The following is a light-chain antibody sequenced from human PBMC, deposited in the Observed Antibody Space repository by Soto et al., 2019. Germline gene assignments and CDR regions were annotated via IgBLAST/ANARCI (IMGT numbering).Light chain of an antibody. Sequence: QSVLTQPASVSGSPGQSIAISCTGTSSDVGGYNYVSWYQQHPGKAPKLIIYDVSNQPSGVSNRFSGSKSGNAASLTISGLQAEDEADYYCSSYTSSSLYVFGTGTRSPS. J-gene: IGLJ1*01. V-gene: IGLV2-14*01. CDR2: DVS. CDR3: SSYTSSSLYV. CDR1: SSDVGGYNY.